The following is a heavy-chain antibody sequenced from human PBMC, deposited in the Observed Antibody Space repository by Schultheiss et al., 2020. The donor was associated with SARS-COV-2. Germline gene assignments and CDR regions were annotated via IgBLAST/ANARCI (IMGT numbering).Heavy chain of an antibody. J-gene: IGHJ4*02. V-gene: IGHV4-34*01. D-gene: IGHD1-26*01. CDR3: ATTSGGSSSYFDY. CDR2: INHSGST. CDR1: GGSISSGGYY. Sequence: GSLRLSCAVSGGSISSGGYYWSWIRQPPGKGLEWIGEINHSGSTNYNPSLKSRVTISVDTSKNQFSLKLSSVTAADTAVYYCATTSGGSSSYFDYWGQGTLVTVSS.